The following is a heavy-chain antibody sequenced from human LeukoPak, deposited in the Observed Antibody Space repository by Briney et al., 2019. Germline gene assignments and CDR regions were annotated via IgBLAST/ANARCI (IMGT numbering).Heavy chain of an antibody. V-gene: IGHV1-69*04. CDR3: ASESIAARPPYYFDY. CDR1: GGTFSSYA. D-gene: IGHD6-6*01. CDR2: IIPILGIA. Sequence: SVKGSCKASGGTFSSYAISWVRQAPGQGLEWMGRIIPILGIANYAQKFQGRVTITADKSTSTAYMELSSLRSEDTAVYYCASESIAARPPYYFDYWGQGTLVTVSS. J-gene: IGHJ4*02.